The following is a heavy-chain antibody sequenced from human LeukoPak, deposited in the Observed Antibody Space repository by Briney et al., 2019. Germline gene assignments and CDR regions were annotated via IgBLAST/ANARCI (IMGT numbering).Heavy chain of an antibody. D-gene: IGHD3-16*01. CDR3: ARLPPHYSSTWGFFDN. Sequence: SETLSLTCTVAGGSISINYWTWIRQPQGNGLEWIAYITDSGRIKCNPSLESRVTISKDMSKNQFSLKLSSMTAATTAVYYCARLPPHYSSTWGFFDNWGQGTLVTVSS. CDR1: GGSISINY. V-gene: IGHV4-59*08. CDR2: ITDSGRI. J-gene: IGHJ4*02.